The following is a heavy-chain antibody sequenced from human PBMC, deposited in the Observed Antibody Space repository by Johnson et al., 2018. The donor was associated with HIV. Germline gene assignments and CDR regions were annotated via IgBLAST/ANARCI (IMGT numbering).Heavy chain of an antibody. D-gene: IGHD6-13*01. Sequence: QVQLVESGGGLIQPGGSLRLSCAASGFTFSGYAMHWVRQAPGMGLGWVALIPYAGNNKYYADSVKGRFTISRDNSKNTLHLQMNSLKIEDTAVYYCTTGQLGGASDIWGQGTMVTVSS. J-gene: IGHJ3*02. CDR2: IPYAGNNK. CDR1: GFTFSGYA. V-gene: IGHV3-30-3*01. CDR3: TTGQLGGASDI.